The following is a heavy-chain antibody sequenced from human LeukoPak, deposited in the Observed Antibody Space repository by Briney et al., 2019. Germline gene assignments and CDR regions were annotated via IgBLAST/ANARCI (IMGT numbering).Heavy chain of an antibody. CDR3: ARHKSGSYYSFDY. CDR2: IYYSGST. V-gene: IGHV4-30-4*01. D-gene: IGHD1-26*01. Sequence: PSQTLSLTCTVSGGSISSGDYYWSWIRQPPGKGLEWIGYIYYSGSTYYNPSLKSRVTISVDTSKNQFSLKLSSVTAADTAVYYCARHKSGSYYSFDYWGQGTLVTVSS. CDR1: GGSISSGDYY. J-gene: IGHJ4*02.